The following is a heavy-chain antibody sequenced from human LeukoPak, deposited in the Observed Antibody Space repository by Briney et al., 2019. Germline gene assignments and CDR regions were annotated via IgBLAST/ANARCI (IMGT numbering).Heavy chain of an antibody. Sequence: SVKVSCKASGGTFSSYTISWVRQAPGQGLEWMGRIIPILGIANYAQKFQGRVTMTRNTSISTAYMELSSLRSEDTAVYYCARGTSSGWYSWFDPWGQGTLVTVSS. D-gene: IGHD6-19*01. CDR2: IIPILGIA. J-gene: IGHJ5*02. CDR3: ARGTSSGWYSWFDP. V-gene: IGHV1-69*02. CDR1: GGTFSSYT.